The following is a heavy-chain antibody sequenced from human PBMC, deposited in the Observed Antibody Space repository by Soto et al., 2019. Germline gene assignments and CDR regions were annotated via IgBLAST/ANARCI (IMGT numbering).Heavy chain of an antibody. V-gene: IGHV1-46*01. D-gene: IGHD4-17*01. J-gene: IGHJ5*02. Sequence: QVQLVQSGAEVRKPGASVTVSCKASGYTFTTYYLHWVRQAPGQGLEWMGIINPSAGGTRYEQKLQCRVTMTRDTSTSTVYMELSSLRSEDTAMYYCARDWRLAYGDPNWFDPWGQGTLVTVSS. CDR3: ARDWRLAYGDPNWFDP. CDR2: INPSAGGT. CDR1: GYTFTTYY.